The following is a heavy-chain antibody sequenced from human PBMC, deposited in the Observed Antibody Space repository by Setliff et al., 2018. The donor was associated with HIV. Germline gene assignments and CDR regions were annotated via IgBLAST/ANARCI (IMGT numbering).Heavy chain of an antibody. V-gene: IGHV4-39*01. CDR3: ARQTWEYYDTLTGYYRSPKNFDS. CDR2: ISYTGST. CDR1: GGSINRSNYY. D-gene: IGHD3-9*01. Sequence: TSETLSLTCTVPGGSINRSNYYWGWIRQPPGKGLEWIGTISYTGSTYYDPSLKSRVTIPLDTSKNQFFLKLSSVTAPDTAIYYCARQTWEYYDTLTGYYRSPKNFDSWGQGTLVTVSS. J-gene: IGHJ4*02.